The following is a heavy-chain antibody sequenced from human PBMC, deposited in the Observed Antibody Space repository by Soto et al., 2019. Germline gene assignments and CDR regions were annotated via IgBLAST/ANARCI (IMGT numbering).Heavy chain of an antibody. V-gene: IGHV1-69*13. CDR3: ASGRYGGNSGVFDY. CDR1: GGTFSSYA. D-gene: IGHD2-21*02. J-gene: IGHJ4*02. Sequence: SVKVSCKASGGTFSSYAISWVRQAPGQGLEWMGGIIPIFGTANYAQKFQGRVTITADESTSTAYMELSSLRSEDTAVYYCASGRYGGNSGVFDYWGQGTLVTVSS. CDR2: IIPIFGTA.